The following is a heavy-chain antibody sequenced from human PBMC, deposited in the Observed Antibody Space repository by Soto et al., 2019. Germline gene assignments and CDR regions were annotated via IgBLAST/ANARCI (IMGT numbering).Heavy chain of an antibody. V-gene: IGHV4-31*03. CDR2: IYYSGST. J-gene: IGHJ3*02. Sequence: TLSLTCTVSGGSISSGGYYWSWIRQHPGKGLEWIGYIYYSGSTYYNPSLKSRVTISVDTSKNQFSLKLSSVTAADTAVYYCARDALLWTTYYYDSSGTGDFDIWGQGTMVTVSS. CDR3: ARDALLWTTYYYDSSGTGDFDI. D-gene: IGHD3-22*01. CDR1: GGSISSGGYY.